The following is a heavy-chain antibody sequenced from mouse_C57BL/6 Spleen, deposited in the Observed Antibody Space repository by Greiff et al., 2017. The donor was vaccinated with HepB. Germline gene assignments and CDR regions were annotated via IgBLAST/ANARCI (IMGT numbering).Heavy chain of an antibody. Sequence: EVQLVESGGGLVKPGGSLKLSCAASGFTFSSYAMSWVRQTPEKRLEWVATISDGGSYTYYPDNVKGRFTISRDNAKNNLYLQMSHLKSEDTAMYYCAREFDGYFDYWGQGTTLTVSS. CDR3: AREFDGYFDY. CDR2: ISDGGSYT. J-gene: IGHJ2*01. V-gene: IGHV5-4*01. D-gene: IGHD2-3*01. CDR1: GFTFSSYA.